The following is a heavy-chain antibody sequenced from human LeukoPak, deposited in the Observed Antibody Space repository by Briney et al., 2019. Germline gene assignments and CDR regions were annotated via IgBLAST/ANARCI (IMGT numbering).Heavy chain of an antibody. CDR1: GFTFSIYD. D-gene: IGHD1-26*01. CDR2: ISGSAITI. V-gene: IGHV3-48*03. Sequence: PGGSLRLSCAASGFTFSIYDMNWVRQAPGKGLEWVSFISGSAITILYADSVKGRFTISRDNAKNSLYLQMNSLRAEDTAVYYCARDVGWGLDYWGQGTLVTVSS. CDR3: ARDVGWGLDY. J-gene: IGHJ4*02.